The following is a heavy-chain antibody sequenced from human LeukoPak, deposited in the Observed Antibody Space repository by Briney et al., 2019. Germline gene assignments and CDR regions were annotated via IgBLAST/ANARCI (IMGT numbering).Heavy chain of an antibody. CDR2: IYHSGST. CDR1: GDSISSGGYS. J-gene: IGHJ4*02. Sequence: PSQTLSLTCAVSGDSISSGGYSWSWIRQPPGKGLEWIGYIYHSGSTYYNPSLKSRVTISVDRSKNQFSLKLSSVTAADTAVYYCARANYGSGSYAFDYWGQGTLVTVSS. CDR3: ARANYGSGSYAFDY. D-gene: IGHD3-10*01. V-gene: IGHV4-30-2*01.